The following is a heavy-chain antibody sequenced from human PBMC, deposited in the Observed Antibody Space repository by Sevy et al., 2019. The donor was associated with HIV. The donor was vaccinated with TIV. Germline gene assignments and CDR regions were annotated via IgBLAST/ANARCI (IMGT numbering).Heavy chain of an antibody. CDR3: CTCIEVG. D-gene: IGHD2-15*01. CDR1: GFTFSNYW. Sequence: GGSLRLSCAASGFTFSNYWMSWVRQAPGKGLEWVANIKQDGSRKYYVDSVEGRFIITRDNAKNSLFLQMNSLRAEDTAVYYCCTCIEVGWGQGTLVTVSS. J-gene: IGHJ4*02. V-gene: IGHV3-7*01. CDR2: IKQDGSRK.